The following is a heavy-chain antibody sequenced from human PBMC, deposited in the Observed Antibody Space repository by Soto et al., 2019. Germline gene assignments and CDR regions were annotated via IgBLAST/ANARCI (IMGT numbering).Heavy chain of an antibody. J-gene: IGHJ6*02. CDR1: GFTFSSYA. CDR2: ISYDGSNK. V-gene: IGHV3-30-3*01. D-gene: IGHD3-3*01. Sequence: GGSLRLSCTASGFTFSSYAMHWVRQAPGKGLEWVAVISYDGSNKYYADSVKGRFTISRDNSKNTLYLQMNSLRAEDTAVYYCARWSPVLRFLEWTHYYYGMDVWGQGTTVTVS. CDR3: ARWSPVLRFLEWTHYYYGMDV.